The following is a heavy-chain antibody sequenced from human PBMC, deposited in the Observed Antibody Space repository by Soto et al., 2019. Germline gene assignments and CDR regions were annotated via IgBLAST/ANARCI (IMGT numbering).Heavy chain of an antibody. J-gene: IGHJ4*02. V-gene: IGHV4-38-2*01. CDR1: NFSISSGYY. Sequence: SETLSLTCVVSNFSISSGYYWGWIRQSPGKGLEWIASIYRSGTTSYNPSLKSRVTISVDPSKNQFSLMLTAVTAADTAVYYCARTHSGSYYSVFNYRGRGSLVTVSS. CDR2: IYRSGTT. D-gene: IGHD1-26*01. CDR3: ARTHSGSYYSVFNY.